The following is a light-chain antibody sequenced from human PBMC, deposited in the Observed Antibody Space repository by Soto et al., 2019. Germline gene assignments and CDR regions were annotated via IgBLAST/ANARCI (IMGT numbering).Light chain of an antibody. CDR2: GAS. CDR1: QDIGSV. V-gene: IGKV1-8*01. J-gene: IGKJ1*01. CDR3: QQYDSDPT. Sequence: AIRMTQSPSSLSASIGDTVTITCRASQDIGSVLAWYQQKPGTAPKVLISGASDLHGGVPSRFSGSGSRTEFTLTISSLLPDDFATYYCQQYDSDPTFGQGTKVDIK.